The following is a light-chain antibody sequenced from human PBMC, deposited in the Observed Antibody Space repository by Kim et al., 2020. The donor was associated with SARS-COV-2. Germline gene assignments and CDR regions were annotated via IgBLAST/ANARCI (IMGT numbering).Light chain of an antibody. Sequence: EIVLTQSPATLSLSPGESATLSCRASQSVSSYLAWYQQKPGQAPRLLIHDASDRATGIPARFSGSGSGTDFTLTISSLEPEDFAVYYCQQRTNWPITVGQGTRLEIK. CDR1: QSVSSY. CDR3: QQRTNWPIT. CDR2: DAS. J-gene: IGKJ5*01. V-gene: IGKV3-11*01.